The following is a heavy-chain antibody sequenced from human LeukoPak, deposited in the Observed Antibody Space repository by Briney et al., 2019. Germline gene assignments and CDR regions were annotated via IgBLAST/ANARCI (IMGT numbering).Heavy chain of an antibody. J-gene: IGHJ3*01. CDR3: ARPAVTTDAFDV. D-gene: IGHD1-14*01. Sequence: ASVKVSCKASGYTFTGYYMHWVRQAPGRGLEWMGWINPNSGGTNYAQKFQGRVNMTRDTSISTAYMELSRLRSDDTAVYYCARPAVTTDAFDVWGQGTMVTVSS. CDR1: GYTFTGYY. CDR2: INPNSGGT. V-gene: IGHV1-2*02.